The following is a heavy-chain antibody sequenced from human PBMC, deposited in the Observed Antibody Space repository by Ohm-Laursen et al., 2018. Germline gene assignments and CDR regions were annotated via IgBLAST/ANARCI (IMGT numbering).Heavy chain of an antibody. V-gene: IGHV3-33*06. CDR3: AKDRYQLLLTINSFDI. CDR1: GFTFSSYG. CDR2: IWYDGSNK. J-gene: IGHJ3*02. D-gene: IGHD2-2*01. Sequence: SSLRLSCAASGFTFSSYGMHWVRQAPGKGLEWVAAIWYDGSNKYYADSVRGRFTISRDNSKNTLYLQMNSLRADDTAVYYCAKDRYQLLLTINSFDIWGQGTVVSVSS.